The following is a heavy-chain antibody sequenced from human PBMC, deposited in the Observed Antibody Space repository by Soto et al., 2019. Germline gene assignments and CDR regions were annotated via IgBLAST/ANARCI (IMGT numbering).Heavy chain of an antibody. CDR1: GYTFTSYG. V-gene: IGHV1-18*01. CDR3: ARGTATVTTLYVIDV. D-gene: IGHD4-17*01. J-gene: IGHJ6*02. Sequence: GASVKVSCKASGYTFTSYGISWVRQAPGQGLEWMGWISAYNGNTNYAQKLQGRVTMTTDTSTSTAYMELRSLRSDDTAVYYCARGTATVTTLYVIDVWGQGTTVTVSS. CDR2: ISAYNGNT.